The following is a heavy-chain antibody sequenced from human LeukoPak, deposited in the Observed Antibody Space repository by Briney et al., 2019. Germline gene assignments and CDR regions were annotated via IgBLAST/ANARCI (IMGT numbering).Heavy chain of an antibody. Sequence: PSETLSLTCAVYGGSFSGYYWSWIRQPPGKWLEWIGEINHSGSTNYNPSLKSRVTISVDTSKNQFSLKLSSVTAADTAVYYCARGQEYDFWSGFHVDYWGQGTLVTVSS. J-gene: IGHJ4*02. V-gene: IGHV4-34*01. D-gene: IGHD3-3*01. CDR2: INHSGST. CDR1: GGSFSGYY. CDR3: ARGQEYDFWSGFHVDY.